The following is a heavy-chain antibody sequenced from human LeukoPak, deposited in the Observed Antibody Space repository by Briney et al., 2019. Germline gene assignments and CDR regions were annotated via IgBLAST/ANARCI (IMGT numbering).Heavy chain of an antibody. CDR1: GFTVSSNY. J-gene: IGHJ4*02. D-gene: IGHD6-19*01. CDR2: IYSGGST. CDR3: ARDAGSGTYYFDY. Sequence: PGGSLRLSCAASGFTVSSNYMSWVRQAPGKGLEWVSVIYSGGSTYYADSVKGRFTISRDNSKSTLYLQMNSLRAEDTAVYYCARDAGSGTYYFDYWGQGTLVTVSS. V-gene: IGHV3-66*01.